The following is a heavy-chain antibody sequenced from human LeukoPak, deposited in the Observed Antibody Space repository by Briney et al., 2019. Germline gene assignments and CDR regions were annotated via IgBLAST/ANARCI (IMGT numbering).Heavy chain of an antibody. V-gene: IGHV1-18*04. CDR1: GYTFTGYY. D-gene: IGHD3-10*01. CDR2: ISAYNGNT. J-gene: IGHJ4*02. Sequence: GASVKVSCKASGYTFTGYYIHWVRQAPGQGPEWMGWISAYNGNTNYAQKLQGRVTMTTDTSTSTAYMELRSLRSDDTAVYYCARDRTYYYGSYASLDYWGQGTLVTVSS. CDR3: ARDRTYYYGSYASLDY.